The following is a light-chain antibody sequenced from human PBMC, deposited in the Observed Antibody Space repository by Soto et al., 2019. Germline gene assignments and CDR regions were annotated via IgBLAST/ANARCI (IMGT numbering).Light chain of an antibody. J-gene: IGKJ4*01. V-gene: IGKV3D-20*02. CDR2: AAS. CDR1: QRVSSSY. CDR3: QQRGSWPPLT. Sequence: EIVLTQSPGTLSLSPGERVNLSCRDIQRVSSSYLAWYQQTPGQAPRLLIYAASNRATGVPARFSGSGSGTDFTLTISSLEAEDFAVYYCQQRGSWPPLTFGGGTKVDIK.